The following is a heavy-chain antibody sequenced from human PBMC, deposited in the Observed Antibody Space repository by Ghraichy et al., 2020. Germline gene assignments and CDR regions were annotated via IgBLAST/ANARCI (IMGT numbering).Heavy chain of an antibody. CDR1: GYTFTNYY. CDR3: ARDPNWGAPDYFDY. Sequence: ASVKVSCKASGYTFTNYYLHWVRQAPGQGLEWMGLINPSRGNTNYAQKFQGRVTMTTDTSTSTVYMELSSLRSDDTAVYYCARDPNWGAPDYFDYWGQGTLVTVSS. V-gene: IGHV1-46*01. D-gene: IGHD7-27*01. CDR2: INPSRGNT. J-gene: IGHJ4*02.